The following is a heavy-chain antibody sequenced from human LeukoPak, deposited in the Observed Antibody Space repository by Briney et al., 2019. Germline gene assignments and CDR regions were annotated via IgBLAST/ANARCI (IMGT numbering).Heavy chain of an antibody. CDR3: ARVVSESYYYYMDV. Sequence: SVKVSCKASGGTFHNYSIVWVRQAPGQGLEWMGGIIPIFGTANYAQKFQGRVTITADESTSTAYMELSSLRSEDTAVYYCARVVSESYYYYMDVWGKGTTVTISS. D-gene: IGHD3-3*01. CDR1: GGTFHNYS. V-gene: IGHV1-69*01. J-gene: IGHJ6*03. CDR2: IIPIFGTA.